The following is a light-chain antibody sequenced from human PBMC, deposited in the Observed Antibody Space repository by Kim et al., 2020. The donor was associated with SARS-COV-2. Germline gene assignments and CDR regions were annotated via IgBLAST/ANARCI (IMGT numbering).Light chain of an antibody. J-gene: IGLJ1*01. V-gene: IGLV1-40*01. CDR1: RSNIGASYD. CDR3: SSYTSSSTYV. CDR2: GNS. Sequence: GQRVTISCTGSRSNIGASYDVNWYQQFPGTAPKLLIYGNSNRPSGVPDRFSGSKSGTSASLAITGLQAEDEADYYCSSYTSSSTYVFGTGTKVTVL.